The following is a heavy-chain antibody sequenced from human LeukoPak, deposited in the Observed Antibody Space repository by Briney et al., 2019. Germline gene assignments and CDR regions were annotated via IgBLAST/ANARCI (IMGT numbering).Heavy chain of an antibody. D-gene: IGHD3-9*01. V-gene: IGHV3-74*01. J-gene: IGHJ4*02. CDR2: TNEDASTT. CDR3: ARSGYYDILTGHFDY. CDR1: GFTFSSYW. Sequence: GGSLRLSCAASGFTFSSYWMHWVRQAPGKGLVWVSRTNEDASTTNYADSVKGRFTISRDNAKNTLYLQMNSLRAEDTAVYYCARSGYYDILTGHFDYWGQGTLVTVSS.